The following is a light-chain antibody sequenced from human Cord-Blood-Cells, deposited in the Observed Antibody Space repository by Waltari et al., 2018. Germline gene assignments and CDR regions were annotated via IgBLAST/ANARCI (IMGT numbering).Light chain of an antibody. CDR3: AAWDDSLNGYV. CDR1: SSNIGSNT. Sequence: QSVLTQPPSASGTPGQRVTISCSGSSSNIGSNTVNWYQQPPGTATKLLIYSNNQQPSGVPDRFSGSNSGASASLVISGLQSEDDADYYCAAWDDSLNGYVFGTGTKVTVL. J-gene: IGLJ1*01. V-gene: IGLV1-44*01. CDR2: SNN.